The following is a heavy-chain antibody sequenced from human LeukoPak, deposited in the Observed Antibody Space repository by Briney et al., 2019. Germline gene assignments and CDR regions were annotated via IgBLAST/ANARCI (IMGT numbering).Heavy chain of an antibody. D-gene: IGHD1-26*01. CDR1: GGSISSNMW. CDR2: IYHSGST. CDR3: ARDSSIVGTTGAFDI. V-gene: IGHV4-4*02. J-gene: IGHJ3*02. Sequence: ASETLSLTCSVSGGSISSNMWWSWVRQTPGKGLEWIGEIYHSGSTNYNPSLKSRVTISLDKSKNQFSLKLSSVTAADTAVYYCARDSSIVGTTGAFDIWGQGTMVVVSS.